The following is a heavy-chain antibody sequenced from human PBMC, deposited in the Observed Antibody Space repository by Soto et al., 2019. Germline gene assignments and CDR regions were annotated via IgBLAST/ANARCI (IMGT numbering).Heavy chain of an antibody. Sequence: SETLSLTCTVSGGSLSSGGDYWSWLRKNPGKGLEWIGYIYYSGSTNYNPSLKSRVTISVDTSKNQFSLKLSSVTAADSSVYYCARLGHVYYYDSSGYREYFQHWGQGTLVTVSS. CDR1: GGSLSSGGDY. V-gene: IGHV4-61*08. CDR2: IYYSGST. J-gene: IGHJ1*01. CDR3: ARLGHVYYYDSSGYREYFQH. D-gene: IGHD3-22*01.